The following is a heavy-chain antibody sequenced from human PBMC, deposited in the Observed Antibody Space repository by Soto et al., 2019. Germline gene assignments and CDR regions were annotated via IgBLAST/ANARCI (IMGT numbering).Heavy chain of an antibody. CDR1: GFTFRNHA. V-gene: IGHV3-30-3*01. CDR2: IAYDGSNA. CDR3: ARGDREDILVVVGVRPGEYGVDI. J-gene: IGHJ6*02. Sequence: QVQLVESGGGVVQPGGSLRLSCAASGFTFRNHAMHWVRQAPGKGLECLAVIAYDGSNAFYRDSVKGRFTVSRDNSKNTLYLHMDSLRFEDTGVYYCARGDREDILVVVGVRPGEYGVDIWGQGTTVTVSS. D-gene: IGHD2-15*01.